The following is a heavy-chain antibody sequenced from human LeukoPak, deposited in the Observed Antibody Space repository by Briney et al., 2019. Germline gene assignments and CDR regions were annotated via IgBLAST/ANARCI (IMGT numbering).Heavy chain of an antibody. Sequence: SETLSLTCTVSGGSISSSSYYWGWIRQPPGKGLDWIGSTSYSGSTYFNPSLKSRVTISVDTSKNQFSLKLSSMTAADTAVYYCARDGSGSYGWFDTWGQGTLVTVSS. CDR2: TSYSGST. J-gene: IGHJ5*02. CDR3: ARDGSGSYGWFDT. V-gene: IGHV4-39*07. D-gene: IGHD1-26*01. CDR1: GGSISSSSYY.